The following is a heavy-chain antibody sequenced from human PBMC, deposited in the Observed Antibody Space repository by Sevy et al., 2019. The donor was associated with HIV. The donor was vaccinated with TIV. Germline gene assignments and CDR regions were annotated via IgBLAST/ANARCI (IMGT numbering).Heavy chain of an antibody. V-gene: IGHV3-48*02. J-gene: IGHJ4*02. CDR2: ISSSSSTI. D-gene: IGHD3-22*01. CDR3: ARDPPRTYYYDSSGETGGFDY. CDR1: GFTFSSYS. Sequence: GGSLRLSCAASGFTFSSYSMNWVRQAPGKGLEWVSYISSSSSTIYYADSEKGRFTISRDNAKNSLYLQMNSLRDEDTAVYYCARDPPRTYYYDSSGETGGFDYWGQGTLVTVSS.